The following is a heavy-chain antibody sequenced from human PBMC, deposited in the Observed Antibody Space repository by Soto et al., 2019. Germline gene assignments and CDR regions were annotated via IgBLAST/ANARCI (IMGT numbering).Heavy chain of an antibody. V-gene: IGHV3-21*01. D-gene: IGHD6-25*01. Sequence: EVQLVESGGGLVKPGGSLRLSCAASGFPFSSYSMNWVRQAPGKGLEWVSSISSSSSYIYYADSVKGRFTISRDNAKNSLYLQMNSLRAEDTAVYYCARMGSQRYYYYGMDVWGQGTTVTVSS. CDR2: ISSSSSYI. CDR3: ARMGSQRYYYYGMDV. J-gene: IGHJ6*02. CDR1: GFPFSSYS.